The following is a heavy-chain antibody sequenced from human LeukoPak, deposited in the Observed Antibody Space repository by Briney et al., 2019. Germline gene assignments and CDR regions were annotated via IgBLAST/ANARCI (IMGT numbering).Heavy chain of an antibody. CDR1: GFTFSSYS. Sequence: GGSLRLSCAASGFTFSSYSMNWVRQAPGKGLEWVSPISSSSSYIYYADSVKGRFTISRDNAKNSLYLQMNSLRAEGTAVYYCASPAAAGTPYWGQGTLVTVSS. CDR2: ISSSSSYI. CDR3: ASPAAAGTPY. J-gene: IGHJ4*02. V-gene: IGHV3-21*01. D-gene: IGHD6-13*01.